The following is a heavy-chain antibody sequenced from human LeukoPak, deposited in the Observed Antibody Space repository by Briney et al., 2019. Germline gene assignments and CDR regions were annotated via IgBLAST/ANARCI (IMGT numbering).Heavy chain of an antibody. V-gene: IGHV4-38-2*01. D-gene: IGHD6-13*01. CDR3: ARHNLAAAGLYYFDY. CDR2: IYHSGST. Sequence: GSLRLSCAASGFTFSNAWMSWIRQPPGKGLEWIGSIYHSGSTYYNPSLKSRVTISVDTSKNQFSLKLSSATAADTAVYYCARHNLAAAGLYYFDYWGQGTLVTVSS. J-gene: IGHJ4*02. CDR1: GFTFSNAW.